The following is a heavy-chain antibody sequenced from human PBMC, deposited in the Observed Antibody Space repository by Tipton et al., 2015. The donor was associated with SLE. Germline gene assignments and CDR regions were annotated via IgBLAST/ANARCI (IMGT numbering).Heavy chain of an antibody. CDR2: INHSGST. V-gene: IGHV4-4*02. Sequence: TLSLTCAVSGGSISSSNWWSWVRQPPGKGLEWIGEINHSGSTNYNPSLKSRVTISVDTSKNQFSLKLSSVTAADTAVYYCARGGGWGDYYYGMDVWGQGTTVTVSS. CDR3: ARGGGWGDYYYGMDV. D-gene: IGHD3-16*01. CDR1: GGSISSSNW. J-gene: IGHJ6*02.